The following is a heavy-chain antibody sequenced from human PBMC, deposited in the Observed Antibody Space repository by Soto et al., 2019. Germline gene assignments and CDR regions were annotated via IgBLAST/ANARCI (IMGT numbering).Heavy chain of an antibody. D-gene: IGHD3-10*01. V-gene: IGHV2-26*01. CDR2: IFSNDEE. J-gene: IGHJ4*02. CDR3: VRILKSYYYGLGSTFDQ. CDR1: GFSLSNARMG. Sequence: QVTLKESGPVLVKPTETLTLTCTVSGFSLSNARMGVSWIRQPPGKALEWLAHIFSNDEESYSTSLKSRLTSSEDTSKGQVVLTMTNMDPVDTATYYCVRILKSYYYGLGSTFDQWGQGTLVTVSS.